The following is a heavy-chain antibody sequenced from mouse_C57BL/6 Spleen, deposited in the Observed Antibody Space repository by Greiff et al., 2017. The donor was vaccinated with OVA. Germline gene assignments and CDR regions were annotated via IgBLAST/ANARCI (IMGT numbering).Heavy chain of an antibody. J-gene: IGHJ1*03. CDR1: GYTFTSYW. CDR3: ARYYGSSSYWYFDV. Sequence: VQLQQPGAELVKPGASVKMSCKASGYTFTSYWITWVKQRPGHGLEWIGDIYPGSGSTNYNEKFKSKATLTVDTSSSTAYMQLSSLTSEDSAVYYCARYYGSSSYWYFDVWGTGTTVTVSS. D-gene: IGHD1-1*01. CDR2: IYPGSGST. V-gene: IGHV1-55*01.